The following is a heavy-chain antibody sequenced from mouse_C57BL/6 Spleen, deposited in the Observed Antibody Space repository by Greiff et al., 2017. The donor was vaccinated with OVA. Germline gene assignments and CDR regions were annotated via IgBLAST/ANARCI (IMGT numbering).Heavy chain of an antibody. Sequence: VQLQQSGAELVRPGSSVKLSCKASGYTFTSYWMDWVKQRPGQGLEWIGNIYPSDSETHYNQKFKDKATLTVDKSSSTAYMQLSSLTSEDSAVYYCARRGSNYEGGYAMDYWGQGTSVTVSS. CDR3: ARRGSNYEGGYAMDY. D-gene: IGHD2-5*01. CDR1: GYTFTSYW. J-gene: IGHJ4*01. CDR2: IYPSDSET. V-gene: IGHV1-61*01.